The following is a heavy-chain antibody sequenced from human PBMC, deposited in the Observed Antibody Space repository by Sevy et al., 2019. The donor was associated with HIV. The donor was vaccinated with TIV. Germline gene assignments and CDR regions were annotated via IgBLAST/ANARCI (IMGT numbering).Heavy chain of an antibody. CDR2: ISAYNGNT. CDR3: ARVGYYYDSRRGNWFDP. D-gene: IGHD3-22*01. V-gene: IGHV1-18*01. J-gene: IGHJ5*02. CDR1: GYTFTSYG. Sequence: ASVKVSCKASGYTFTSYGISWVRQAPGQGLEWMGWISAYNGNTNYAQKLQGRVTMTTDTSTSTAYMELMSLRSDDTAVYYCARVGYYYDSRRGNWFDPWGQGTLVTVSS.